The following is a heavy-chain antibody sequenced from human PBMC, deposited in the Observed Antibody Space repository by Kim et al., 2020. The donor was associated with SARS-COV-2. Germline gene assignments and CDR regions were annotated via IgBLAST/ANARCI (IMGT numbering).Heavy chain of an antibody. Sequence: ASVKVSCKASGYTFSSHGLSWVRQAPGQGLEWMSSTYNGHTNYAEKFQGRVTVTTDTSTSTAFMELRSLRSDDTAVYYCAREDFWGGDSDISYMAVWGTG. V-gene: IGHV1-18*01. D-gene: IGHD3-3*01. CDR2: STYNGHT. CDR3: AREDFWGGDSDISYMAV. J-gene: IGHJ6*03. CDR1: GYTFSSHG.